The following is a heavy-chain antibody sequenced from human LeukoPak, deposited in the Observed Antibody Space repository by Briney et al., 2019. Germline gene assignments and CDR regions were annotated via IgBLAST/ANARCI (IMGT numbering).Heavy chain of an antibody. J-gene: IGHJ4*02. D-gene: IGHD2-2*01. CDR3: AREVISTPSYFDY. V-gene: IGHV3-53*01. CDR1: GFTVSSSF. Sequence: GGSLRLSCAASGFTVSSSFIYWVRRAPGKGLEWVSFIHRDDKTYYADSVKGRFTMSRDSSKNTLYLQMSSLGADDTAVYYCAREVISTPSYFDYWGQGILVTVSS. CDR2: IHRDDKT.